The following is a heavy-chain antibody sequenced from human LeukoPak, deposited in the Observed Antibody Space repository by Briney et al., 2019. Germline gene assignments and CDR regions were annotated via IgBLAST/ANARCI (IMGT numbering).Heavy chain of an antibody. V-gene: IGHV1-46*01. D-gene: IGHD5-18*01. CDR3: ARQTFDTAMVPSFDY. J-gene: IGHJ4*02. CDR1: GYTFTSYY. Sequence: ASVKVSCKASGYTFTSYYMHWVRQAPGQGLEWMGIINPSGGSTSYAQKFQGRVTMTRDTSTSTVYMELSSLRSEDTAVYYCARQTFDTAMVPSFDYWGQGTLVTVSS. CDR2: INPSGGST.